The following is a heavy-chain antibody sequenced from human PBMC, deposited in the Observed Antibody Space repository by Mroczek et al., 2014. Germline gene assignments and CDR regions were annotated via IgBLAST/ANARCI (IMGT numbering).Heavy chain of an antibody. J-gene: IGHJ4*02. CDR2: ISYDGSNK. D-gene: IGHD6-6*01. V-gene: IGHV3-30*18. Sequence: QVQLVQSGGGVVQPGRSLRLSCAASGFTFSSYGMHWVRQAPGKGLEWVAVISYDGSNKYYADSVKGRFTISRDNSKNTLYLQMNSLRAEDTAVYYCAKDRGEQLVREGDHFDYWGQGTLVTVSS. CDR3: AKDRGEQLVREGDHFDY. CDR1: GFTFSSYG.